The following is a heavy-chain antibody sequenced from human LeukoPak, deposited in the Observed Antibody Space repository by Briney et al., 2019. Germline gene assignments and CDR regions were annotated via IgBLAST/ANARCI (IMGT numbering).Heavy chain of an antibody. CDR1: GYTFSAFH. Sequence: ASVKVSCKASGYTFSAFHIHWVRLAPGQGPEWMGWVNPNSGDTNYAQRFRGRVTMTRDTSINTAYMELSSLRSDDTAVYYCARSDYYGSQSEYWGQGTLVAVSS. CDR2: VNPNSGDT. D-gene: IGHD3-10*01. J-gene: IGHJ4*02. V-gene: IGHV1-2*02. CDR3: ARSDYYGSQSEY.